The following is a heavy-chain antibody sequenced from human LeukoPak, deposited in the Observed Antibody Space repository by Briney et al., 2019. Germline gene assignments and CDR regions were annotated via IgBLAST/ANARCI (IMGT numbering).Heavy chain of an antibody. D-gene: IGHD3-10*01. CDR2: INSGGSST. CDR3: ARASPWFGELLYDY. V-gene: IGHV3-74*01. CDR1: GFTFSSYW. Sequence: HPGGSLRLYCAASGFTFSSYWMHWVRQAPGKGLVWVSRINSGGSSTSYADSVKGRFTISRDNAKNTLYLQMNSLRAEDTAVYYCARASPWFGELLYDYWGQGALVTVSS. J-gene: IGHJ4*02.